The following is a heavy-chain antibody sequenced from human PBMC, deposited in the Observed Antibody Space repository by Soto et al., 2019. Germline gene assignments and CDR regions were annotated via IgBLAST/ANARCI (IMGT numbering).Heavy chain of an antibody. J-gene: IGHJ5*02. CDR3: SRSLNA. Sequence: PVGSLRFSCAASGFTFSTYWMDWVRQTPGKGLEWVANINQDGSEKNYVDSVKGRFTTSRDNAKNSLYLQMSSLTAEDSALYYCSRSLNAWGQGTLVTVSS. V-gene: IGHV3-7*01. D-gene: IGHD2-8*01. CDR2: INQDGSEK. CDR1: GFTFSTYW.